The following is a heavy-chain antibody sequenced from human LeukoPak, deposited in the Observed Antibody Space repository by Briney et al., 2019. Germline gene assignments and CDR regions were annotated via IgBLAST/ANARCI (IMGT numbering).Heavy chain of an antibody. J-gene: IGHJ5*02. D-gene: IGHD3-10*01. CDR3: ARRHGSGDWFDP. CDR1: GGSTSSYS. Sequence: SETLSLTCTVSGGSTSSYSWSWVRQPPGKGLEWVAYIYYSGSTNYNPFLKTRVTISVDTSKNQFSLKLSSVTAADTAVYYCARRHGSGDWFDPWGQGTLVTVSS. CDR2: IYYSGST. V-gene: IGHV4-59*08.